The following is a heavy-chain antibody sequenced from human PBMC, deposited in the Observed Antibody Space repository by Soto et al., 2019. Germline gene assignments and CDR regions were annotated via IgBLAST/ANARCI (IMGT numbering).Heavy chain of an antibody. CDR3: AKDGGKDGYFGNWFDP. V-gene: IGHV1-69*15. D-gene: IGHD5-12*01. Sequence: VRQAPGQGLEWLGRIIPIFGSVTFAQKFQGRITLTADESTTTVYMELSSLRSDDTAVYYCAKDGGKDGYFGNWFDPWGQGTQVTVSS. J-gene: IGHJ5*02. CDR2: IIPIFGSV.